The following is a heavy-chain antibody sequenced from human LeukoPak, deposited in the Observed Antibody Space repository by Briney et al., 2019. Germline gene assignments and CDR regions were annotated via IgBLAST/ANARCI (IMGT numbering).Heavy chain of an antibody. J-gene: IGHJ4*02. Sequence: GGSLRRSCAASGFTFSSYSMNWVRQAPGKGLEWVSSISSSSSYIYYADSVKGRFTISRDNAKKSLYLQVNSLRAEDTAVYYCARAAPTRTLIGSGADYWGQGTLVTVSS. CDR2: ISSSSSYI. CDR1: GFTFSSYS. V-gene: IGHV3-21*01. D-gene: IGHD3-22*01. CDR3: ARAAPTRTLIGSGADY.